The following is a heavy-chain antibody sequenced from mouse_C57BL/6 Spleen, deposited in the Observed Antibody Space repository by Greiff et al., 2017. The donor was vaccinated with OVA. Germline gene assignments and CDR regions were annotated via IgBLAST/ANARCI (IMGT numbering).Heavy chain of an antibody. CDR3: ARFLYSNYDY. D-gene: IGHD2-5*01. CDR2: IDPSDSYT. V-gene: IGHV1-69*01. Sequence: QVQLQQPGAELVLPGASVKLSCKASGYTFTSYWMHWVKQTPGQGLEWLGEIDPSDSYTNYTQKFTGKSTLTVDKSSSTAYMQLSSLTSEDSAVYYCARFLYSNYDYWGQGTTLTVSS. J-gene: IGHJ2*01. CDR1: GYTFTSYW.